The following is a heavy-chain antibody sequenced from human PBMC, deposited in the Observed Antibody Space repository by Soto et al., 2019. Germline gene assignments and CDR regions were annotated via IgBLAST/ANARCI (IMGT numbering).Heavy chain of an antibody. CDR1: GGSISSGGYY. CDR2: IYYSGST. J-gene: IGHJ5*02. Sequence: SETLSLTCTVSGGSISSGGYYWSWIRQHPGKGLEWIGYIYYSGSTYYNPSLKSRVTISVDTSKNQFSLKLSSVTAADTAVYYCARARGGYSYGRGYNCFDPWGQGTLVTVSS. D-gene: IGHD5-18*01. V-gene: IGHV4-31*03. CDR3: ARARGGYSYGRGYNCFDP.